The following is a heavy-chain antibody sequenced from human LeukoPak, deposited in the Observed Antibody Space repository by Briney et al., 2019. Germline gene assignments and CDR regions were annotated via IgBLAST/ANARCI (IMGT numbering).Heavy chain of an antibody. J-gene: IGHJ4*02. V-gene: IGHV4-39*02. Sequence: PSETLSLTCTVSGGSISSSSYYWGWIRQPPGKGLEWTGSIYYTRSTYYNPSLKSRVTISVDTSKNQFSLKPTSVTAADTAVYYCAREAPGAGHFDYWGQGPLVTVSS. CDR2: IYYTRST. D-gene: IGHD7-27*01. CDR1: GGSISSSSYY. CDR3: AREAPGAGHFDY.